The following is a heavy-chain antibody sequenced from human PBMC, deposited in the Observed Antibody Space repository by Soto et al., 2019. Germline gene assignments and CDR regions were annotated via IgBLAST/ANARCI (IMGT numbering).Heavy chain of an antibody. D-gene: IGHD3-3*01. CDR2: IYPGDSDT. J-gene: IGHJ6*02. CDR1: GYSFTSYW. Sequence: GESLKISCKGSGYSFTSYWIGWVRQMPGKGLEWMGIIYPGDSDTRYSPSFQGQVTISADKSISTAYLQWSSLKASDTAMYYCARHPHNYDFWSGYYTDYYYGMDVWGQGTKVT. CDR3: ARHPHNYDFWSGYYTDYYYGMDV. V-gene: IGHV5-51*01.